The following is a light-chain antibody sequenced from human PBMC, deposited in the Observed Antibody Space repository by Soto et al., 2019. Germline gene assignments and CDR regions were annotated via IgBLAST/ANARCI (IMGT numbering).Light chain of an antibody. CDR3: QQANSWAT. V-gene: IGKV1-39*01. CDR2: AAS. J-gene: IGKJ4*01. Sequence: DIQMTQSPSSLSASVGDRVTITCRASQSISSYLNWYQQKPGKAPKLLIYAASSLQSGVPSRFSGSGSGTDFTLTISSLQPEDFATYYCQQANSWATFGGGTKVDIK. CDR1: QSISSY.